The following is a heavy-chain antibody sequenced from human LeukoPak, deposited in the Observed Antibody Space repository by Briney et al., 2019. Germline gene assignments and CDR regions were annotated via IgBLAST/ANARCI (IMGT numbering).Heavy chain of an antibody. J-gene: IGHJ4*02. D-gene: IGHD1-26*01. CDR1: GFTFSSYW. CDR2: IWNDGSDK. V-gene: IGHV3-33*08. CDR3: VTKGEVY. Sequence: GGSLRLSCAASGFTFSSYWMSWVRQAPGKGLEWVAVIWNDGSDKFYGDSVKGRFTISRDNSKNTLYLEMNSLRVEDTAVYYCVTKGEVYWGQGTLVTVSS.